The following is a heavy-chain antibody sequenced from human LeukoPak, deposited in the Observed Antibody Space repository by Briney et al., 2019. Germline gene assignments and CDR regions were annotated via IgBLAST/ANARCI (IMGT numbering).Heavy chain of an antibody. J-gene: IGHJ3*02. CDR3: ASEAYYDILTGQTPTNAFDI. CDR2: INPNSGGT. V-gene: IGHV1-2*02. D-gene: IGHD3-9*01. Sequence: ASVKVSCKASGYTFTGYYMHWVRQAPGQGLEWMGWINPNSGGTNYAQKFQGRVTMTRDTSISTAYMELSRLRSDDTAVYYCASEAYYDILTGQTPTNAFDIWGQGTMVTVSS. CDR1: GYTFTGYY.